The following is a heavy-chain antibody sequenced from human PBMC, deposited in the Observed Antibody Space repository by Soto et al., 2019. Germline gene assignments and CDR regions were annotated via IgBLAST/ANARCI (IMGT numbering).Heavy chain of an antibody. CDR2: IYWDDDK. CDR3: AHCRGPLDY. V-gene: IGHV2-5*02. D-gene: IGHD3-10*01. CDR1: GLSVSSSGVG. Sequence: SVPTLVNHTQTLTLTCTLSGLSVSSSGVGVSWIRPSPGQVLEWLAVIYWDDDKRYSPSLRNRLTLTKDISESRVVLTRTNMNPVDTGTYYGAHCRGPLDYWRQGTLVTVSS. J-gene: IGHJ4*02.